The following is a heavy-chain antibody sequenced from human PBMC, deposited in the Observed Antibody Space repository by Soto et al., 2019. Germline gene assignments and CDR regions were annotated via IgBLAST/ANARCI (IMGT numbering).Heavy chain of an antibody. CDR2: IYSGGST. CDR3: ARDLRDIAAPKNYYYYGMDV. D-gene: IGHD6-6*01. J-gene: IGHJ6*02. CDR1: GFTVSSNY. V-gene: IGHV3-53*01. Sequence: GGSLRLSCAASGFTVSSNYMSWVRQAPGKGLEWVSVIYSGGSTYYADSVKGRFTISRDNSKNTLYLQMNSLRAEDTAVYYCARDLRDIAAPKNYYYYGMDVWGQGTTVTVSS.